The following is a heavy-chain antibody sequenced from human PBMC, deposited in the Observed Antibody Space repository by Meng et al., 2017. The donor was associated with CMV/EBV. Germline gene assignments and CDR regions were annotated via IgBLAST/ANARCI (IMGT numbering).Heavy chain of an antibody. D-gene: IGHD6-13*01. CDR3: ARVREPDGYSNSWYDYYYYGMDV. V-gene: IGHV3-74*01. CDR2: INSDGSST. Sequence: GESLKISCAASGFTFSSYWMHWVRQAPGKGLVWVSRINSDGSSTSYADSVNGRFTISRDNAKNTLYLQMNSLRAEDTAVYYCARVREPDGYSNSWYDYYYYGMDVWGQGTTVTVSS. CDR1: GFTFSSYW. J-gene: IGHJ6*02.